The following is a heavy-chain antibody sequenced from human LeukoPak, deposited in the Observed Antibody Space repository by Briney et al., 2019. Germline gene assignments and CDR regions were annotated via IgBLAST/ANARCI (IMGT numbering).Heavy chain of an antibody. V-gene: IGHV3-23*01. CDR2: ISGGGGTT. CDR3: AKDPYDISGDYYGPTESVDY. J-gene: IGHJ4*02. Sequence: GGSLRLSCAASGFTFSNYGMTWVRQAPGKGLEWVSGISGGGGTTYYADSVKGRFTVSRDNSKKTLYLQMNSLRAEDTAVYYCAKDPYDISGDYYGPTESVDYWGQGTLVTVSS. D-gene: IGHD3-22*01. CDR1: GFTFSNYG.